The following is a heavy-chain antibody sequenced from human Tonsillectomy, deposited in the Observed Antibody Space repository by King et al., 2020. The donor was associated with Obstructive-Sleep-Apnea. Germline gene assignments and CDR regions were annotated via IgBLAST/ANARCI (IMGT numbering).Heavy chain of an antibody. CDR3: ARDLGSGWYRGGFDY. CDR2: IYYIGST. CDR1: GGSISSGGSY. D-gene: IGHD6-19*01. V-gene: IGHV4-31*03. J-gene: IGHJ4*02. Sequence: LQLQESGPGLVKPSQTLSLTCTVSGGSISSGGSYWSWVRQHPGKGLEWIGYIYYIGSTYYNPSLKSRATMSVDTSKKQFSLKLSSVTAADTAVYYCARDLGSGWYRGGFDYWGQGTLVTVSS.